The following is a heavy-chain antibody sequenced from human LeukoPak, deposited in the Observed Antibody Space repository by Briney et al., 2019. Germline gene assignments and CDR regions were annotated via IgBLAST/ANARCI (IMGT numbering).Heavy chain of an antibody. CDR1: GFTFSNYS. CDR2: ISSSSSYI. Sequence: GGSLRLSCAASGFTFSNYSMNWVRQAPGRGLEWVSSISSSSSYIYYADSVKGRFTISRDNAKNSLYLQMNSLRAEDTAVYYCARDGLLYSSSFRWGQGTLVTVSS. J-gene: IGHJ4*02. CDR3: ARDGLLYSSSFR. V-gene: IGHV3-21*01. D-gene: IGHD6-6*01.